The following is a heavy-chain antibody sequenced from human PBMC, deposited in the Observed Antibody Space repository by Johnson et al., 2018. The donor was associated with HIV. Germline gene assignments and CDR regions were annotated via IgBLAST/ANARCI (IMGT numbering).Heavy chain of an antibody. CDR1: GLTFSSYA. CDR3: MTDILTGYYNPDGFDI. V-gene: IGHV3-30*04. CDR2: ISYDGSNK. J-gene: IGHJ3*02. D-gene: IGHD3-9*01. Sequence: QVQLVESGGGVVQPGRSLRLSCAASGLTFSSYAMHWVRQAPGKGLEWVAVISYDGSNKYYADSVKGRFTISRDNSKNTLYLQMSGLRVEDTAVYYCMTDILTGYYNPDGFDIWGQGTMVTVS.